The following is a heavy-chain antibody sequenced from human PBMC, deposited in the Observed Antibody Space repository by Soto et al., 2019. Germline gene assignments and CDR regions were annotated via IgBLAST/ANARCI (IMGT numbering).Heavy chain of an antibody. D-gene: IGHD5-18*01. J-gene: IGHJ4*02. CDR2: ISYDGSNK. Sequence: HPGGSLRLSCAASGFTFSSYGMHWVRQAPGKGLEWVAVISYDGSNKYYADSVKGRFTISRDNSKNTLYLQMNSLRAEDTAVYYCAKDQGIPPFDYWGQGTLVTVS. CDR3: AKDQGIPPFDY. V-gene: IGHV3-30*18. CDR1: GFTFSSYG.